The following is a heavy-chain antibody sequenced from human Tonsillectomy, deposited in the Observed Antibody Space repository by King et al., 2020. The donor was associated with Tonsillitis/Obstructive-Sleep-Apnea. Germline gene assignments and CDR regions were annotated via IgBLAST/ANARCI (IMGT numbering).Heavy chain of an antibody. J-gene: IGHJ6*03. Sequence: VQLVESGGGLVRPGGSLRLSCAASGFTFSDYYMSWIRQAPGKGLEWVSYISSGGSAIFYADSMKGRFTISRDNAKNSLYLQLNSLRVEDTAMYYCARGQSYNYYYMDVWGKGTTVTVSS. CDR2: ISSGGSAI. CDR1: GFTFSDYY. V-gene: IGHV3-11*01. CDR3: ARGQSYNYYYMDV.